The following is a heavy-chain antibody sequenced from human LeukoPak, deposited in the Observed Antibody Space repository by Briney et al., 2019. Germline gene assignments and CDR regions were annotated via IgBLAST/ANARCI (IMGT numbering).Heavy chain of an antibody. J-gene: IGHJ4*02. CDR2: ISYDGSDK. D-gene: IGHD1-1*01. V-gene: IGHV3-30*03. Sequence: GGSLRLSCAASGXTFSSYGMHWVRQAPGKGLEWVAVISYDGSDKYYADSVKGRFLISRDNSKNTVYLQTNSLRAEDTAVYYCARGVTTWYKDPFGDWGQGTLVIVSS. CDR3: ARGVTTWYKDPFGD. CDR1: GXTFSSYG.